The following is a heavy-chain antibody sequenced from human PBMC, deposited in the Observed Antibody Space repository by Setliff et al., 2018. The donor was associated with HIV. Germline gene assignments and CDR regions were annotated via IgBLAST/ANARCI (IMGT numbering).Heavy chain of an antibody. D-gene: IGHD4-17*01. J-gene: IGHJ6*03. CDR3: AREIRAGDYPPYNYYFYMDV. CDR1: GFSFGSYW. Sequence: PGGSLRLSCAASGFSFGSYWMHWVRQAPGKGLEWVSGISGSGDTTNYADSVKGRFTISRDNAKNSLFLQMNSLRAEDTAVYYCAREIRAGDYPPYNYYFYMDVWGKGTTVTVSS. V-gene: IGHV3-48*04. CDR2: ISGSGDTT.